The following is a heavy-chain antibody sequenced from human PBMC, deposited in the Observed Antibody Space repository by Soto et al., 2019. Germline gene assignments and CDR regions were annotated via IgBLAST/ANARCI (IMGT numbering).Heavy chain of an antibody. V-gene: IGHV3-30*18. J-gene: IGHJ4*02. CDR3: AKEIHADRDTYHYGADY. D-gene: IGHD5-12*01. CDR1: GFTFGNFG. CDR2: ITYDGSRK. Sequence: QVQLVESGGGVVQPGTSLRLSCSASGFTFGNFGMHWVRQSPGKGLEWVSIITYDGSRKHYIDSVKGRFTISRDNSKKTVFLQMNSLRAEDSAVYYCAKEIHADRDTYHYGADYWGQGTLVTVSS.